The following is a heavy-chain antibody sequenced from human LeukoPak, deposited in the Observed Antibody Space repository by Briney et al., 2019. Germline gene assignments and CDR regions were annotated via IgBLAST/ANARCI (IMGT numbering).Heavy chain of an antibody. J-gene: IGHJ4*02. Sequence: GESLKISCKGSGYSFTSYWIGWVRQMPGKGLEWMGIIYPGDSDTRYRLSFRGQVTISADKSISTAYLQWSSLQASDTAMYYCAKTSRDGNTFDYWGQGTLVTVSS. CDR1: GYSFTSYW. CDR2: IYPGDSDT. CDR3: AKTSRDGNTFDY. D-gene: IGHD5-24*01. V-gene: IGHV5-51*01.